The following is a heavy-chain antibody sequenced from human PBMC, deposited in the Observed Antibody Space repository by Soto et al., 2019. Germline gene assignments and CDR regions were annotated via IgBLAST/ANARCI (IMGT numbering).Heavy chain of an antibody. J-gene: IGHJ4*02. CDR2: ISYDGSNK. CDR3: AKDHSDFGELFDS. V-gene: IGHV3-30*18. Sequence: QVQLVESGGGVVQPGRSLRLSCEASGFTFSSFGIHRVRQAPGKGLEWVAVISYDGSNKYYADSVKGRFTISRDNSKNALHLQMTSLIGDDTAVYYCAKDHSDFGELFDSWGQGTLVTVSS. D-gene: IGHD3-10*01. CDR1: GFTFSSFG.